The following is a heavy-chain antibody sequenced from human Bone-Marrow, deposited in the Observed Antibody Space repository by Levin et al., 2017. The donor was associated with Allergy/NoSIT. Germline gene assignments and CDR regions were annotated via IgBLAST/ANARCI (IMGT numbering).Heavy chain of an antibody. Sequence: SETLSLTCTVSNGSINTYFWSWIRQPAGKGLEWIGRIYNSGTTNYNPSLKSRVTMSVDTSKNQFSLKINSLTAADTAVYYYAREWDYADYWGQGILVTVSS. D-gene: IGHD4-17*01. CDR3: AREWDYADY. CDR2: IYNSGTT. V-gene: IGHV4-4*07. J-gene: IGHJ4*02. CDR1: NGSINTYF.